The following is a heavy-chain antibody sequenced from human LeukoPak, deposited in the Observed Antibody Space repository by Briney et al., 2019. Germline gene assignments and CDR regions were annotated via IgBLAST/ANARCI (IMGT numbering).Heavy chain of an antibody. V-gene: IGHV4-59*12. CDR3: ARGAATWARRTYYYDSSGYLFDY. Sequence: PSETLSLTCTVSGGSISSYYWSWIRQPPGKGLEWIGYIYYSGSTNYNPSLKSRVTISVDTSKNQFSLKLSSVTAADTAVYYCARGAATWARRTYYYDSSGYLFDYWGQGTLVTVSS. J-gene: IGHJ4*02. CDR2: IYYSGST. D-gene: IGHD3-22*01. CDR1: GGSISSYY.